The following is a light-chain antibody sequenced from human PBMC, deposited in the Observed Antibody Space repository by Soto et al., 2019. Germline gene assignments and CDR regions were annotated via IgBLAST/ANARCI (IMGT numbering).Light chain of an antibody. J-gene: IGKJ4*01. CDR2: AAS. Sequence: IQRTTSASSFSAYPADRVPITCLSSQGISSYLAWYQQKPGKAPKLLIYAASTLQSGVPSRFSGSGSGTEFTLTITSLQAEDFATYYCQQFRMYPSTFGGGGKVDIK. V-gene: IGKV1-8*01. CDR3: QQFRMYPST. CDR1: QGISSY.